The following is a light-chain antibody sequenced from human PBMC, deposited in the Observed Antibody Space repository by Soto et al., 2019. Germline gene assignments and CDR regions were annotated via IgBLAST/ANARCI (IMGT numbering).Light chain of an antibody. CDR3: QQYGSSPLT. V-gene: IGKV3-20*01. CDR2: GIS. CDR1: QSVSSSY. Sequence: NVLTQTPSTLSLSTGERATLSCRASQSVSSSYLAWYQQKPGQARRLLIYGISSRANCIPDRYSGSGSGTDFTRTISRLVLEDFAVYYCQQYGSSPLTFGGGTKVDI. J-gene: IGKJ4*01.